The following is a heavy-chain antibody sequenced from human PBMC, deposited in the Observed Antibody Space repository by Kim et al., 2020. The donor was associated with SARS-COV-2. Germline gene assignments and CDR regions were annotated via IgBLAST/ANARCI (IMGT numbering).Heavy chain of an antibody. J-gene: IGHJ4*02. Sequence: SETLSLTCTVSGGSVSSGSYYWSWIRQPPGKGLEWFGYIYYSGSTNYNPSLKSRVTISVDTSKNQSSLKLSSVTAADTAVYYCARYISAAGAFDYCGQGT. CDR1: GGSVSSGSYY. CDR2: IYYSGST. D-gene: IGHD6-13*01. V-gene: IGHV4-61*01. CDR3: ARYISAAGAFDY.